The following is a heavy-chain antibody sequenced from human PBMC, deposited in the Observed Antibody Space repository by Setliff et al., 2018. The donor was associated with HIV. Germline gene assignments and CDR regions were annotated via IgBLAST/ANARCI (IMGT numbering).Heavy chain of an antibody. CDR1: GFTFSSYG. Sequence: GGSLRLSCAASGFTFSSYGMHWVRQAPGKGLEWVSLISYDGSKKYYADSVKGRFSISRDNPKNTVYLQMNSLRPEETALYYCAKIPHTGDSAFDVWGQGTMVTVSS. CDR2: ISYDGSKK. CDR3: AKIPHTGDSAFDV. D-gene: IGHD7-27*01. V-gene: IGHV3-30*18. J-gene: IGHJ3*01.